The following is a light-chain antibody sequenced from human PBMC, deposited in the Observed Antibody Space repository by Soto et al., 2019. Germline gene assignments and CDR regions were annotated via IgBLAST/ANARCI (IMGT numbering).Light chain of an antibody. J-gene: IGKJ1*01. CDR3: QQYNSYRT. Sequence: DIQMTQSPSTLSASVGDRVTITCRASQSISSWLAWYQQKPGKAPKLLIYKASSLESGVPSRFSGSGSRTEFTLTISSLQPDDFETYYCQQYNSYRTFGQGTKVEIK. CDR2: KAS. V-gene: IGKV1-5*03. CDR1: QSISSW.